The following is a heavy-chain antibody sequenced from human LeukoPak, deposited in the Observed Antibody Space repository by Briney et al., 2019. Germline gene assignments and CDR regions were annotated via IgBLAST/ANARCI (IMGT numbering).Heavy chain of an antibody. Sequence: GGSLRLSCGASGFTFSSYGMHWVRQAPGKGLEWVAFIRYDGSNKYYADSVKGRFTISRDNSKNTLYLQMNSLRAEDTAMYYCAKNPPPYSGSYYGHYWGQGTLVTVSS. CDR1: GFTFSSYG. J-gene: IGHJ4*02. V-gene: IGHV3-30*02. CDR3: AKNPPPYSGSYYGHY. CDR2: IRYDGSNK. D-gene: IGHD1-26*01.